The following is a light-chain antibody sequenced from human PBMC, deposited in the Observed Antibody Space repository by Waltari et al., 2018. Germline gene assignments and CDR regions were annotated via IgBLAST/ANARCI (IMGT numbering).Light chain of an antibody. V-gene: IGKV1-33*01. CDR3: QQHNNSPYS. Sequence: DIQMTQSPSSLSASVGERVTITCRASQGISNWLAWYQQKPGKAPKLLIYRASNLETGVPSRFSGSGSGTDFTLTISSLQPDDIATYYCQQHNNSPYSFGQGTKVEIK. J-gene: IGKJ2*03. CDR2: RAS. CDR1: QGISNW.